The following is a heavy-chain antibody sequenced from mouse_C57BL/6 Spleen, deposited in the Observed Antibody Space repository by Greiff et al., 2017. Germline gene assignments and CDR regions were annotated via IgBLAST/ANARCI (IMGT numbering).Heavy chain of an antibody. V-gene: IGHV1-54*01. CDR3: AREDSNYDPFDY. CDR1: GYAFTNYL. CDR2: INPGSGGT. D-gene: IGHD2-5*01. J-gene: IGHJ2*01. Sequence: QVQLQQSGAELVRPGTSVKVSCKASGYAFTNYLIEWVKQRPGQGLEWIGVINPGSGGTNYNEKFKGKATLTADKSSSTAYMQLSSLTSEDSAVYVCAREDSNYDPFDYWGQGTTLTVSS.